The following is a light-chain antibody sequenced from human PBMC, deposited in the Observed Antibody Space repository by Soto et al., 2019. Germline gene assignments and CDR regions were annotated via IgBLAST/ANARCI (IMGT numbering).Light chain of an antibody. CDR1: NSDVGGYNY. J-gene: IGLJ1*01. CDR2: EVS. V-gene: IGLV2-8*01. Sequence: QSVLTQPPSASGSPGQSVTSSCTGTNSDVGGYNYVSWFQQHPGKAPKFMFHEVSKWPSGVPDCFSGSKSGNTASLTFFGLQAEDDADYFCSSYAGSNNFFVFGTGTKVTVL. CDR3: SSYAGSNNFFV.